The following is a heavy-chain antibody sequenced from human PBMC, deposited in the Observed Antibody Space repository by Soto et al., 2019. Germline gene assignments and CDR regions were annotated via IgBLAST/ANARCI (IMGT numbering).Heavy chain of an antibody. V-gene: IGHV1-69*13. CDR2: IIPIFGTA. Sequence: SVKVSCKASGGTFSSYAISWVRQAPGQGLEWMGGIIPIFGTANYAQKFQGRVTITADESTSTAYMELSSLRSEDTAVYYCATGGRITMVRGVIIRRDWFDPWGQGNLVTVSS. J-gene: IGHJ5*02. D-gene: IGHD3-10*01. CDR1: GGTFSSYA. CDR3: ATGGRITMVRGVIIRRDWFDP.